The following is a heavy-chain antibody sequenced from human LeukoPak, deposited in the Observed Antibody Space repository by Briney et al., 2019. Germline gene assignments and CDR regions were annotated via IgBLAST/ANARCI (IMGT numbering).Heavy chain of an antibody. V-gene: IGHV4-34*01. CDR1: GGSFSGYY. CDR2: IYYSGST. J-gene: IGHJ3*02. CDR3: AALGATTSKAFDI. Sequence: SETLSLTCAVYGGSFSGYYWSWIRQPPGKGLEWIGSIYYSGSTYYNPSLKSRVTISVDTSKNQFSLKLSSVTAADTAVYYCAALGATTSKAFDIWGQGTMVTVSS. D-gene: IGHD1-26*01.